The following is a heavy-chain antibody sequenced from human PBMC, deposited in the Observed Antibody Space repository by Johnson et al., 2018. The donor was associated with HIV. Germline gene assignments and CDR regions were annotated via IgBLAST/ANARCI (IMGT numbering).Heavy chain of an antibody. CDR1: GFTFSSHW. CDR2: ISSDGSST. CDR3: AREGPSERAGFDI. V-gene: IGHV3-74*01. J-gene: IGHJ3*02. Sequence: VQLVESGGGLVQPGGSLRLSCAASGFTFSSHWMHWVRQTPGKGLVWVSRISSDGSSTTYADSVKGRFTISRDNATNTLYLQMNSLRAEDTAVYYCAREGPSERAGFDIWGQGTMVTVSS.